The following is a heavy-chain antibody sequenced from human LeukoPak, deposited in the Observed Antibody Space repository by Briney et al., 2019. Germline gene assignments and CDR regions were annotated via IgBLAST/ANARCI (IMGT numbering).Heavy chain of an antibody. Sequence: ETLSLTCTVSGGSISSYYWSWVRQAPGKGLEWVSAISGSGGSTYYADSVKGRFTISRDNSKNTLYLQMNSLRAEDTAVYYCAKSGSLSSYYFDYWGQGTLVTVSS. CDR3: AKSGSLSSYYFDY. CDR2: ISGSGGST. V-gene: IGHV3-23*01. CDR1: GGSISSYY. J-gene: IGHJ4*02. D-gene: IGHD1-26*01.